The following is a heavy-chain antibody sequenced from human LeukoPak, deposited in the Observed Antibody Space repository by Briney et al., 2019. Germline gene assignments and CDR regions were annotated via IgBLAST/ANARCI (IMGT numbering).Heavy chain of an antibody. V-gene: IGHV4-38-2*02. CDR1: GYSISSGYY. D-gene: IGHD2-2*01. CDR2: IYHSGST. CDR3: ARDLVVVPAAIPKFYYMDV. J-gene: IGHJ6*03. Sequence: SETLSLTCAVSGYSISSGYYWGWIRQPPGKGLEWIGSIYHSGSTYHNPSLKSRVTIPVDTSKNQFSLKLSSVTAADTAVYYCARDLVVVPAAIPKFYYMDVWGKGTTVTVSS.